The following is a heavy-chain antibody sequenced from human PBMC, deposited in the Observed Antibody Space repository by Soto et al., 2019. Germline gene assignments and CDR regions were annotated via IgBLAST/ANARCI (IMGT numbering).Heavy chain of an antibody. D-gene: IGHD2-2*01. CDR1: GGTFSSYA. CDR2: IIPIFGTA. V-gene: IGHV1-69*12. Sequence: QVQLVQSGAEVKKPGSSVKVSCKASGGTFSSYAISWVRQAPGQGLEWMGGIIPIFGTANYAQTFQGRVTITADESTSTAYMELSSLRSEDTAVYYCASSIVLVPASDRIYYYYGMDVWGQGTTVTVSS. CDR3: ASSIVLVPASDRIYYYYGMDV. J-gene: IGHJ6*02.